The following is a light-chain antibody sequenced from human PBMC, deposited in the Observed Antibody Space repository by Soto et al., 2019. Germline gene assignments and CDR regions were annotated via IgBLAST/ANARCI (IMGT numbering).Light chain of an antibody. J-gene: IGLJ1*01. CDR2: DVS. CDR1: SSDVGGYNY. Sequence: QSVLAQPRSVTGSPGQSVTISCTGTSSDVGGYNYVSWYQQHPGKAPKLMIYDVSKRPSGVPDRFSGSKSGNTASLTISGPQAEDDADYYCCSYAGSYFLVCGTGTKGTVL. CDR3: CSYAGSYFLV. V-gene: IGLV2-11*01.